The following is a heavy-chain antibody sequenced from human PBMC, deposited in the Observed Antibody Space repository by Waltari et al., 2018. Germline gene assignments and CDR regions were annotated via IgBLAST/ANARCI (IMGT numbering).Heavy chain of an antibody. CDR2: IIPILGTA. V-gene: IGHV1-69*12. CDR1: GGTFSSYA. Sequence: QVQLVQSGAEVKKPGSSVKVSCKASGGTFSSYAISWVRQAPGQGLEWMGGIIPILGTANDAQKFQGRVTITADESTSTAYMELSSLRSEDTAVYYCARELVRLVDGYNSPFDYWGQGTLVTVSS. CDR3: ARELVRLVDGYNSPFDY. D-gene: IGHD5-12*01. J-gene: IGHJ4*02.